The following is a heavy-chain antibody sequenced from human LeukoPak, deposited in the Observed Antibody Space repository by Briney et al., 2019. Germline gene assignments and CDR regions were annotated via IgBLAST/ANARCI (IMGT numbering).Heavy chain of an antibody. CDR1: GFTFSSYW. CDR3: ARDGGYSGYDVDY. Sequence: PGGSLRLSCEASGFTFSSYWMSWVRQAPGKGLEWVANIKQDGSEKYYVDSVKGRFTISRDNAKNSLYLQMNSLRAEDTAVYYCARDGGYSGYDVDYWGQGTLVTVSS. V-gene: IGHV3-7*01. D-gene: IGHD5-12*01. CDR2: IKQDGSEK. J-gene: IGHJ4*02.